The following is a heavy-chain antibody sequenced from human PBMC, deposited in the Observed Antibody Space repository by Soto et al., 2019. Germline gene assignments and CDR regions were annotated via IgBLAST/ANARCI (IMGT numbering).Heavy chain of an antibody. CDR1: GGSISSGGYY. D-gene: IGHD4-17*01. Sequence: QVQLQESGPGLVKPSQTLSLTCTVSGGSISSGGYYWSWIRQHPGKGLEWIGYIYYSGSTYYNPSLKRRVTXAXDXXKNQCSLKLSSVTAADTAVYYCARSSQSTVPTFDYWGQGTLVTVSS. V-gene: IGHV4-31*03. J-gene: IGHJ4*02. CDR3: ARSSQSTVPTFDY. CDR2: IYYSGST.